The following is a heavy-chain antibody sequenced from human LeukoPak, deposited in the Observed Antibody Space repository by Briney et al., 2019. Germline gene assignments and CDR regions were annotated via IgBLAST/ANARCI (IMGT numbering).Heavy chain of an antibody. J-gene: IGHJ4*02. CDR1: GYTFTSYG. CDR2: ISAYNGNT. V-gene: IGHV1-18*01. D-gene: IGHD5-18*01. Sequence: ASVKVSCKASGYTFTSYGISWVRQAPGQGLEWMGWISAYNGNTNYAQKLQGRVTMTTDTSTSTAYMELSRLRSDDTAVYYCARVNRGYSYGYWGQGTLVTVSS. CDR3: ARVNRGYSYGY.